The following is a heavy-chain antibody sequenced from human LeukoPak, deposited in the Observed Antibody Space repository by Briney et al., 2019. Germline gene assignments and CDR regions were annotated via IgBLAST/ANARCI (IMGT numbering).Heavy chain of an antibody. Sequence: PSETQSLTCTVSGGSISTYYWSWLRQPPGKGLEWIGYIYYSGSTNYNPSLKSRVTISVDTSKNQFSLKLSSVTAADTAVYYCARAVVPDYWGQGTLVTVSS. CDR1: GGSISTYY. CDR3: ARAVVPDY. CDR2: IYYSGST. D-gene: IGHD6-19*01. V-gene: IGHV4-59*08. J-gene: IGHJ4*02.